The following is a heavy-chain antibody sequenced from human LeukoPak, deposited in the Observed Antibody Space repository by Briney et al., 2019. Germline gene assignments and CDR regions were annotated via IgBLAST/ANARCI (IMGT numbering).Heavy chain of an antibody. CDR3: ARKDGDY. CDR1: GGSISSYF. J-gene: IGHJ4*02. CDR2: IYDSGTT. V-gene: IGHV4-4*07. Sequence: PSETLSLTCTVSGGSISSYFRSWMRQPAGKGLEWIGRIYDSGTTTYNPSLRSRVTMSVDTSKNQLYLNLRYVTAADTAVYYCARKDGDYWGQGTLVTVSS.